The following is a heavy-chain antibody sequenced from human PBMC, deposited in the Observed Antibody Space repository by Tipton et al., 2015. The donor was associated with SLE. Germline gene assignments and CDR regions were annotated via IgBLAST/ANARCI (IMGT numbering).Heavy chain of an antibody. CDR1: GGTFSNSA. CDR3: ARDLHSVTPDGGPMRAFDI. V-gene: IGHV1-69*01. CDR2: ILPTFGTS. J-gene: IGHJ3*02. Sequence: QVQLVQSGPEVKKPGSSVRVSCRASGGTFSNSAITWVRQAPGQGFEWLGGILPTFGTSNFAQRFQHRVMITADVSTNTVYMELTRLRSEDTGVYCCARDLHSVTPDGGPMRAFDIWGQGAKVIVSS. D-gene: IGHD4-17*01.